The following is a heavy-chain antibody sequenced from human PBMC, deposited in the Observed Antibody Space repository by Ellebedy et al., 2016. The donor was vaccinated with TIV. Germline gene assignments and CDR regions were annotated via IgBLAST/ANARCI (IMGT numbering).Heavy chain of an antibody. Sequence: GESLKISXAASGFTFGYHAMDWVRQAPGKGLEWVSYINDYSTAKYYADSVRGRFTVSRDNAKNSLFLQMNSLRVEDTAVYYCARDLTDYAMDYWGQGTLVIVSS. J-gene: IGHJ4*02. CDR2: INDYSTAK. CDR1: GFTFGYHA. CDR3: ARDLTDYAMDY. D-gene: IGHD3-9*01. V-gene: IGHV3-48*04.